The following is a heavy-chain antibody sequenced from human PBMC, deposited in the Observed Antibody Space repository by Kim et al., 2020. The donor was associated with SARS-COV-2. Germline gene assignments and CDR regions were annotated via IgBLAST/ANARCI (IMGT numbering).Heavy chain of an antibody. D-gene: IGHD2-21*01. CDR1: GYRFTGNK. CDR2: ITPIDGFT. V-gene: IGHV1-46*04. J-gene: IGHJ3*02. Sequence: ASVKVSCKASGYRFTGNKMHWVRQAPGQGLEWMGIITPIDGFTVYAQNLQGRVTVTRDTSTNTVYMELSSLRSDDTAVYYCARDNIDWAFDIWGQGTMVIVSS. CDR3: ARDNIDWAFDI.